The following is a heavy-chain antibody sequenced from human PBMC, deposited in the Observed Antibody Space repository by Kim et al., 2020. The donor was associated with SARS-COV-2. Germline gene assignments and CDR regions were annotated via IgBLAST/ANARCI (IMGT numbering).Heavy chain of an antibody. V-gene: IGHV3-74*01. D-gene: IGHD3-9*01. CDR3: AREVAAMTGPKLFDY. Sequence: DSVKRRFTISRDNAKNTMYLQMNSLRAEDTAIYYCAREVAAMTGPKLFDYWGQGTLVTVSS. J-gene: IGHJ4*02.